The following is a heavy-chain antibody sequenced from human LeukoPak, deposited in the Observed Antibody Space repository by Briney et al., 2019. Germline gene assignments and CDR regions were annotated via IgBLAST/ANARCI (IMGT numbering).Heavy chain of an antibody. CDR1: GYTFTSYY. D-gene: IGHD3-3*01. J-gene: IGHJ4*02. CDR3: ARGIFGVYYFDY. V-gene: IGHV1-8*02. Sequence: ASVKVSCKASGYTFTSYYMHWVRQAPGQGLEWMGWVNPNSGNTGYAQKFQGRVTMTRNTSISTAYMELSSLRSEDTAVYYCARGIFGVYYFDYWGQGTLVTVSS. CDR2: VNPNSGNT.